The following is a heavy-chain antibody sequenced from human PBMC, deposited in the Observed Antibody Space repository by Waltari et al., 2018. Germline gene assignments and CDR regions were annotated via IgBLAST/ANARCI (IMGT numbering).Heavy chain of an antibody. D-gene: IGHD3-22*01. V-gene: IGHV1-18*01. CDR3: ARLRGPHSYDSSGYDY. CDR2: ISGYNGNT. CDR1: GYTFTSYG. Sequence: QVQLVQSGAEVKKPGASLKVSCKASGYTFTSYGISWVRQAPGQGIEWMGWISGYNGNTTNAQKLKVRVRMTTDTSTSTAYMELRSLRSDDTAVYYCARLRGPHSYDSSGYDYWGQGTLVTVSS. J-gene: IGHJ4*02.